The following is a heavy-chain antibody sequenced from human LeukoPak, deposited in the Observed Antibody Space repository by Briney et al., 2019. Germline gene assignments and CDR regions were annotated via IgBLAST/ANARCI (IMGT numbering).Heavy chain of an antibody. Sequence: GGSLRLSCAASGFTFSSYAMSWVRQAPGRGLEWVSAISSSGSSTYYADSMEGRFTISRDNSKNTLYLQMNSLRAEDTAVYYCARACSGGSCYLAAFDIWGQGTMVTVSS. J-gene: IGHJ3*02. V-gene: IGHV3-23*01. D-gene: IGHD2-15*01. CDR3: ARACSGGSCYLAAFDI. CDR2: ISSSGSST. CDR1: GFTFSSYA.